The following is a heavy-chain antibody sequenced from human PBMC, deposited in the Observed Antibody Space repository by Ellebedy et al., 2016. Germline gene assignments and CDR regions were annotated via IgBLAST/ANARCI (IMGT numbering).Heavy chain of an antibody. CDR3: SFDWYHRYYFDY. V-gene: IGHV3-23*01. Sequence: GGSLRLXXAASGFTFSSYAMSWVRQAPGKGLEWVSAISGSGGSTYYADSVKGRFTISRDNAKNSLYLQMNSLRAEDTAVYYCSFDWYHRYYFDYWGQGTLVTVSS. D-gene: IGHD3-9*01. CDR1: GFTFSSYA. J-gene: IGHJ4*02. CDR2: ISGSGGST.